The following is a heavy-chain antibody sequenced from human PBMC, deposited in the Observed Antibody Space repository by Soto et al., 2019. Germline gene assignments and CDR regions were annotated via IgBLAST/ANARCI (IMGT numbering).Heavy chain of an antibody. CDR2: IIPISGAA. Sequence: QVQLVQSGAEVKKPGSSVKVSCKASGGTFSNYVVNWVRQAPGQGLEWMGRIIPISGAANYAQKFQGRVTITADKSTSTSYMEVSSLRSEDTAVYYCARDMTRTVVPYFDFWGQGTLVTVSS. D-gene: IGHD1-7*01. V-gene: IGHV1-69*06. J-gene: IGHJ4*02. CDR1: GGTFSNYV. CDR3: ARDMTRTVVPYFDF.